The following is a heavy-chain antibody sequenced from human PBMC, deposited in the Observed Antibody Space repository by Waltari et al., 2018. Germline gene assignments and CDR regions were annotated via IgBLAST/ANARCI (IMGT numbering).Heavy chain of an antibody. J-gene: IGHJ3*02. V-gene: IGHV3-23*01. D-gene: IGHD3-3*01. CDR2: ISGSGGST. CDR3: AKFSVFGVVITGAGAFDI. CDR1: GFTFSSYA. Sequence: EVQLLESGGGLVQPGGSLRLSCAASGFTFSSYAMSWVRQAPGKGLEWVSAISGSGGSTYYADSVKGRCTISRDNSKNTLYLQMNSLGAEDTAVYYCAKFSVFGVVITGAGAFDIWGQGTMVTVSS.